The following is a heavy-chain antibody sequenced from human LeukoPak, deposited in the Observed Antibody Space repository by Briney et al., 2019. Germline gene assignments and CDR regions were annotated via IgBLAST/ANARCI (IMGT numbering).Heavy chain of an antibody. J-gene: IGHJ5*02. D-gene: IGHD6-19*01. CDR1: GYTFTRHY. CDR2: INPSGGST. V-gene: IGHV1-46*01. Sequence: ASVKVSCKASGYTFTRHYMQWVRQAPRQGLEWMGIINPSGGSTSYAQKFQGRVTVTRDTSTSTVYMELSSLRSEDTAVYYCARERGVAVAGEGVDPWGQGTLVTVSS. CDR3: ARERGVAVAGEGVDP.